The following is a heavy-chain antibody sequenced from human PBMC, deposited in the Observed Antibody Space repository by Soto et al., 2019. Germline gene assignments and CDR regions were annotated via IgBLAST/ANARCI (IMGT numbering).Heavy chain of an antibody. V-gene: IGHV3-21*01. CDR2: ISSSSSYI. CDR3: ARDTVVVPAAMEGYYYYYGMDV. CDR1: GFTFSSYS. D-gene: IGHD2-2*01. Sequence: EVQLVESGGGLVKPGGSLRLSCAASGFTFSSYSMNWVRQAPGKGLEWVSSISSSSSYICYADSVKGRFTISRDNAKNSLYLQMNSLRAEDTAVYYCARDTVVVPAAMEGYYYYYGMDVWGQGTTVTVSS. J-gene: IGHJ6*02.